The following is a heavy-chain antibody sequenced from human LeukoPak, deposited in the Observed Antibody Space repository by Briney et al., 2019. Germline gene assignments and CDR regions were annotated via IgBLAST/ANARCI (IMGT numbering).Heavy chain of an antibody. CDR1: GGSISSYS. D-gene: IGHD4-23*01. CDR3: ARDADYGGYYYFDY. CDR2: IFYSGST. J-gene: IGHJ4*02. Sequence: PSETLSLTCTVSGGSISSYSWSWVRQPPGKGLEWIAYIFYSGSTNYNPSLKSRVTISVDTSKSQFSLKLSSVTAADTAVYYCARDADYGGYYYFDYWGQGTLVTVSS. V-gene: IGHV4-59*01.